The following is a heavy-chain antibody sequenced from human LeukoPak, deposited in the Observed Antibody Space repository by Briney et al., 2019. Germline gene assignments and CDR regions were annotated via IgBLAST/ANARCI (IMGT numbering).Heavy chain of an antibody. V-gene: IGHV3-23*01. D-gene: IGHD6-13*01. J-gene: IGHJ6*03. CDR3: ARGVAAAWKRPSDYYMDV. CDR1: GFTLSSYA. CDR2: ISSSGGST. Sequence: SGGSLRLSCAASGFTLSSYAMSWVRQAPGKGLQWVSGISSSGGSTYYADSVKGRFTISRDNAKNSLYLQMNSLRAEDTAVYYCARGVAAAWKRPSDYYMDVWGKGTTVTVSS.